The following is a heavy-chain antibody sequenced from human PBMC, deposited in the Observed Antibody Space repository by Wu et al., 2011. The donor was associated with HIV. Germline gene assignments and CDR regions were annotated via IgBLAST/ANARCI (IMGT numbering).Heavy chain of an antibody. CDR2: IIPYNGDT. CDR3: AGETGFSHFDF. CDR1: GGTFSNYA. D-gene: IGHD7-27*01. Sequence: EVKKPGSSVNVSCKTSGGTFSNYAISWVRQAPGQGLEWMGWIIPYNGDTNYAHNLQGRVTMTTDTSTGTVYMELRSLRSDDTAVYYCAGETGFSHFDFWGQGTLVTVSS. J-gene: IGHJ4*02. V-gene: IGHV1-18*01.